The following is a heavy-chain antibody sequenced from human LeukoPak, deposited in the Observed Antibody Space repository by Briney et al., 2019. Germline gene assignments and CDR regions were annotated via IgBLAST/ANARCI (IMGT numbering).Heavy chain of an antibody. Sequence: SETLSLTCAVYGGSFSGYYWSWIRQPPGKGLEWIGEINHSGSTNYNPSLKSRVTISVDTSKNQFSLKLSSVTAADTAVYYCARVLGSGYSDYWGQGTLVTVSS. V-gene: IGHV4-34*01. CDR1: GGSFSGYY. J-gene: IGHJ4*02. CDR3: ARVLGSGYSDY. CDR2: INHSGST. D-gene: IGHD2-15*01.